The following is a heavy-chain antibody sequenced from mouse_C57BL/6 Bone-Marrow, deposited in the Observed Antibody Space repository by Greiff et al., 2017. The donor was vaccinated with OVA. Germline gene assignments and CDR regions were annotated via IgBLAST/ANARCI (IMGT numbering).Heavy chain of an antibody. Sequence: EVQGVESGGGLVQPGGSLSLSCAASGFTFTDYYMSWVRQPPGKALEWLGFIRNKANGDTTEYSASVKGRFTISSDNSQSILYLQMNALRADDSATYYCARYRRESRETLLRYWYFDFWGTGTTVTVSS. D-gene: IGHD1-1*01. CDR1: GFTFTDYY. CDR3: ARYRRESRETLLRYWYFDF. J-gene: IGHJ1*03. CDR2: IRNKANGDTT. V-gene: IGHV7-3*01.